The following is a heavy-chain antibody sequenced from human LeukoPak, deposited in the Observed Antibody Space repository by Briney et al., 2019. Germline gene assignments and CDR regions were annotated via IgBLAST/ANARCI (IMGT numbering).Heavy chain of an antibody. D-gene: IGHD5-18*01. CDR1: GGTFSSYA. Sequence: SVKDSCKASGGTFSSYAISWERQAPGQGLEWMGGIIPIFGTANYAQKFQGRVTITTDESTSTAYMELSSLRSEDTAVYYCARGDFGYSYGFNYYYCSYMDVWGKGTTVTVSS. CDR3: ARGDFGYSYGFNYYYCSYMDV. CDR2: IIPIFGTA. V-gene: IGHV1-69*05. J-gene: IGHJ6*03.